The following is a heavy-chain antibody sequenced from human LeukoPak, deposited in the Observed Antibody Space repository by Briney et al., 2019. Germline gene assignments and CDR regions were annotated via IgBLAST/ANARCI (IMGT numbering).Heavy chain of an antibody. CDR1: GGSFSGYY. CDR3: ARGRRIKRENWFDP. V-gene: IGHV4-34*01. D-gene: IGHD2/OR15-2a*01. J-gene: IGHJ5*02. Sequence: PSETLSLTCTVYGGSFSGYYWSWIRQPPGKGLEWIGEINHSGSTDYNPSLKSRVTISVDTSKNQFSLKLSSVTAADTAVYYCARGRRIKRENWFDPWGQGTLVTVSS. CDR2: INHSGST.